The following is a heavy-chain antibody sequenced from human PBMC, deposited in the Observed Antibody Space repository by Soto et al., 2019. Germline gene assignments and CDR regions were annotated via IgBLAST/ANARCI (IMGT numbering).Heavy chain of an antibody. CDR2: IYYSGST. CDR1: GVSISSGGYY. Sequence: PSEALALTCTVSGVSISSGGYYWSWIRQHPGKGLEWIGYIYYSGSTYYNPSLKSRVTISVDTSKNQFSLKLSSVTAADTAVYYCARDFRRDGYNYFDYWGQGTLVTVSS. D-gene: IGHD5-12*01. CDR3: ARDFRRDGYNYFDY. V-gene: IGHV4-31*03. J-gene: IGHJ4*02.